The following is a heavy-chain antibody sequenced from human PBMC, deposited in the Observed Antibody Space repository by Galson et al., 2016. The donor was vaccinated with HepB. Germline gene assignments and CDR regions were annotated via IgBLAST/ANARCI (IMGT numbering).Heavy chain of an antibody. D-gene: IGHD3-3*01. CDR2: ISVYNGNT. V-gene: IGHV1-18*01. J-gene: IGHJ5*02. CDR1: GYTFSNYG. Sequence: SVKVSCKASGYTFSNYGISWVRQAPGQGLEWMGWISVYNGNTNYAQKIRGRVTLTTDTSTNTAYMELRSLRSDDTAVYYCARERERGRFVEWSRAGFDPWGQGTLVTVS. CDR3: ARERERGRFVEWSRAGFDP.